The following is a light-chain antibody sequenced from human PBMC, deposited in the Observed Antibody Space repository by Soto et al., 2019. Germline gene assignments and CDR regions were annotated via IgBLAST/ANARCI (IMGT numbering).Light chain of an antibody. CDR3: SSYTTRNTEV. J-gene: IGLJ1*01. CDR2: DVT. Sequence: QSVRTQPASVSGPPGQSISISCIGTSSDVGAFNYVSWYQHHPGKAPQLIIYDVTSRPSGVSNRFSASKSGNTASLTISGLQAEDEADYYCSSYTTRNTEVFGTGTKVTVL. CDR1: SSDVGAFNY. V-gene: IGLV2-14*03.